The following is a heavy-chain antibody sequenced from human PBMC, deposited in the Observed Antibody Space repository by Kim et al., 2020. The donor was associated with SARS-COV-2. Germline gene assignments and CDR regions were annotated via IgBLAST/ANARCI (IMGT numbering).Heavy chain of an antibody. J-gene: IGHJ4*02. CDR3: ARDRITYYDFWSGGSD. CDR1: GYTFTGYY. CDR2: INPNSGGT. D-gene: IGHD3-3*01. Sequence: ASVKVSCKASGYTFTGYYMHWVRQAPGQGLEWMGRINPNSGGTNYAQKFQGRVTMTRDTSISTAYMELSRLRSDDTAVYYCARDRITYYDFWSGGSDWGQGTLVTVSS. V-gene: IGHV1-2*06.